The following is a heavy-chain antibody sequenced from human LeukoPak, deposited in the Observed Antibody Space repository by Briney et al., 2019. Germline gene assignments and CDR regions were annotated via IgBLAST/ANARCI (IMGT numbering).Heavy chain of an antibody. Sequence: GGSLRLSCAASGLTFSSYEMNWVRQAPGKGLEWVSYISSSGSTIYYADSVKGRFTISRDNSKNTLYLQMNSLRAEDTAVYYCAKDGDCSGGSCSTFDYWGQGTLVTVSS. CDR1: GLTFSSYE. J-gene: IGHJ4*02. D-gene: IGHD2-15*01. V-gene: IGHV3-48*03. CDR2: ISSSGSTI. CDR3: AKDGDCSGGSCSTFDY.